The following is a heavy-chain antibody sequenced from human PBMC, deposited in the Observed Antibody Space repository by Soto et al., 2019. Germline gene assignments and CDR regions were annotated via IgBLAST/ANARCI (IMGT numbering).Heavy chain of an antibody. Sequence: EVQLVESGGGVVQPGGSLRLSCAASGFTFDEYNMNWVRQPPGKSLEWVSFINWDGSRTYYADSVKGRFTISRDNSKNSLSLQMNSLKSEDTAFYYCAISPAGNSRAPFDYWGQGTLVTVSS. CDR1: GFTFDEYN. V-gene: IGHV3-43*01. CDR3: AISPAGNSRAPFDY. D-gene: IGHD6-13*01. J-gene: IGHJ4*02. CDR2: INWDGSRT.